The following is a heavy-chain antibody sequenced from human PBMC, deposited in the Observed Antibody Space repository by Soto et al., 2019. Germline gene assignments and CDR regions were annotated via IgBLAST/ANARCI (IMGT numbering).Heavy chain of an antibody. CDR1: GYTFTSYG. CDR3: ATPQDYDGCLDS. Sequence: ASVKVSCKASGYTFTSYGISWVRQAPGQGLEWMGWISAYNGNTNYAQKLQGRVTMTTDTSTSTAYMELRSLRSDDTAVYYCATPQDYDGCLDSWGQGTLVPVSS. D-gene: IGHD3-22*01. J-gene: IGHJ4*02. V-gene: IGHV1-18*01. CDR2: ISAYNGNT.